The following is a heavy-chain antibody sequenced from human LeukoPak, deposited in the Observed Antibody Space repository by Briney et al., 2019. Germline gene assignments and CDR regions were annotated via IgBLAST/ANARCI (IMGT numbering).Heavy chain of an antibody. CDR1: GFSFPSHS. V-gene: IGHV3-48*04. J-gene: IGHJ4*02. D-gene: IGHD3-3*01. CDR2: IGTSSSTI. Sequence: GGSLRLSCAASGFSFPSHSVHWVRQSPGKGLEWVAYIGTSSSTIYQAKSVKGRFSISRDNATNSLFLQMDSLRVEDTAVYYCARDRGTFGVVDSWGQGTLVAVSS. CDR3: ARDRGTFGVVDS.